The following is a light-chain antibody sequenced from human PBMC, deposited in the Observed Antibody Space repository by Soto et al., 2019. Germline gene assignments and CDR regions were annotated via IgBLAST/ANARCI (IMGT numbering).Light chain of an antibody. V-gene: IGKV1-27*01. CDR1: QSITTF. CDR3: QNYFSTPRT. J-gene: IGKJ1*01. Sequence: DIQMTQSPSTLSASIGDRVTITCRASQSITTFLAWYQQKPGKAPQILIYDASSLHSGVPSRFSGRGSGTDFTLTISSLQTEDVATYYCQNYFSTPRTFGQGTKVDIK. CDR2: DAS.